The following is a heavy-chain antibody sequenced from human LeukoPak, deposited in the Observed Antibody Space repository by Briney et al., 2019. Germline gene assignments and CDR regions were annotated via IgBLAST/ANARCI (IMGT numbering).Heavy chain of an antibody. CDR2: IRYDGSNK. D-gene: IGHD3-10*01. V-gene: IGHV3-30*02. J-gene: IGHJ4*02. Sequence: GGSLRLSCAASGFTFSRYGMHCVRQAPGKGLEWVAFIRYDGSNKYYADSVQGRFTISRDNSKNTLYLQMNSVRAEDTAVYYCAKVLPPVTMLRGVIDYWGQGTLVTVSS. CDR1: GFTFSRYG. CDR3: AKVLPPVTMLRGVIDY.